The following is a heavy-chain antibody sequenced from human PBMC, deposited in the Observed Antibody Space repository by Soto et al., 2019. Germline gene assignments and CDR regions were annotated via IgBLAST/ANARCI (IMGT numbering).Heavy chain of an antibody. CDR1: GYTFTSYG. D-gene: IGHD2-15*01. V-gene: IGHV1-18*01. CDR2: ISAYNGNT. CDR3: ARVDCSGGSCYNWFDP. J-gene: IGHJ5*02. Sequence: ASVKVSCKASGYTFTSYGISWVRQAPGQGLEWMGWISAYNGNTNYAQKLQGRVTMTTDTSTSTAYMELRSLRSDDTAAYYCARVDCSGGSCYNWFDPWGQGTLVTVSS.